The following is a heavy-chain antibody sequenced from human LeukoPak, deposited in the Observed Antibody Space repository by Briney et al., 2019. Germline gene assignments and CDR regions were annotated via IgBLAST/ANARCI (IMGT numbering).Heavy chain of an antibody. Sequence: PGRSLRLSCAASGFTFSSYGMHWVRQAPGKGLEWVAVIWYDGSNKYYADSVKGRFTISRDNSKNTLYLQMNSLRAEDTAVHYCARDGHYYGSGSPFYFDYWGQGTLVTVSS. V-gene: IGHV3-33*01. CDR2: IWYDGSNK. D-gene: IGHD3-10*01. CDR1: GFTFSSYG. CDR3: ARDGHYYGSGSPFYFDY. J-gene: IGHJ4*02.